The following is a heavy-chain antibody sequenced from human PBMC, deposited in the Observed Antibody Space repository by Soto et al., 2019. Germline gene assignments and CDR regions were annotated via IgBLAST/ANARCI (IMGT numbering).Heavy chain of an antibody. D-gene: IGHD2-21*02. J-gene: IGHJ3*02. Sequence: GGSLRLSCAASGFTFSSYAMHWVRQAPGKGLEWVAVISYDGSNKYYADSVKGRFTISRDNSKNTLYLQMNSLRAEDTAVYYCAREGCGGDCYHDAFDIWGQGTMVTVSS. CDR2: ISYDGSNK. V-gene: IGHV3-30-3*01. CDR3: AREGCGGDCYHDAFDI. CDR1: GFTFSSYA.